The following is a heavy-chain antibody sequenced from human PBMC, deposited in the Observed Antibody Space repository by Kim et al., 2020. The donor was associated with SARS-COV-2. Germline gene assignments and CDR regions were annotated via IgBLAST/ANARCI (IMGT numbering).Heavy chain of an antibody. J-gene: IGHJ5*02. V-gene: IGHV1-3*01. D-gene: IGHD2-15*01. CDR3: ASLVAKGWFDP. CDR1: GYTFTSYA. CDR2: INAGNGNT. Sequence: ASVKVSCKASGYTFTSYAMHWVRQAPGQRLEWMGCINAGNGNTKYSQKFQGRFTITRDTSASTAYMELSSLRSEDTAVYYCASLVAKGWFDPWGQGTLVTVSS.